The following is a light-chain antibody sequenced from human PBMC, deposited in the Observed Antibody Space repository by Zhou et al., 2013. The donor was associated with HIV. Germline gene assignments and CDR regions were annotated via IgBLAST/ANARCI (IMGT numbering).Light chain of an antibody. V-gene: IGKV3-15*01. J-gene: IGKJ3*01. Sequence: EIVMTQSPATLSVSPGESATLSCRASQSVSSNLAWYQQKPGQAPRLLIYGASTRASGIPARFSGSGSGTEFTLTINSMQSEDFAVYYCQQYNNWLLTFGPGTKVDVK. CDR2: GAS. CDR1: QSVSSN. CDR3: QQYNNWLLT.